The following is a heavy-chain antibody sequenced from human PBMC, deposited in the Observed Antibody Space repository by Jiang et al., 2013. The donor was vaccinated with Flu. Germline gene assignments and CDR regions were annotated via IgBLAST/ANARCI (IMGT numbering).Heavy chain of an antibody. CDR2: ISGSGGST. CDR1: GFTFSSYA. V-gene: IGHV3-23*01. Sequence: VQLLESGGGLVQPGGSLRLSCAASGFTFSSYAMSWVRQAPGKGLEWVSAISGSGGSTYYADSVKGRFTISRDNSKNTLYLQMNSLRAEDTAVYYCAKDWAYSSAPRGWYFDLWGRGTLVTVSS. CDR3: AKDWAYSSAPRGWYFDL. D-gene: IGHD6-25*01. J-gene: IGHJ2*01.